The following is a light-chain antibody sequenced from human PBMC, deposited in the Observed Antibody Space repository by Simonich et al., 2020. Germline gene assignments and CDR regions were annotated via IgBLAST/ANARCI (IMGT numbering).Light chain of an antibody. CDR2: AAS. CDR3: QQYNSYSPYT. V-gene: IGKV1-39*01. J-gene: IGKJ2*01. Sequence: DIQMTQSPSAMSASVGDRVTITCRASQGISSYLNWYQQKPGKAPKLLIYAASSLKSGVPSRFSGSGSGTDFTLTISSLQPEDFATYYCQQYNSYSPYTFGQGTKLEIK. CDR1: QGISSY.